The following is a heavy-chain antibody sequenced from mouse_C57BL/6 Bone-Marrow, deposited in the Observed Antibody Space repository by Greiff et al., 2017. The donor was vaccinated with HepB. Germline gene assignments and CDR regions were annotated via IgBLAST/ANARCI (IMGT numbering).Heavy chain of an antibody. V-gene: IGHV1-74*01. Sequence: VQLQQPGAELVKPGASVKVSCKASGYTFTSYWMHWVKQRPGQGLERIGRIHPSDRDTNYNQKFKGKATLTVDKSSSTAYMQLSSLTSEDSAVYYCAIGVTTVVAEGFAYWGQGTLVTVSA. CDR1: GYTFTSYW. CDR2: IHPSDRDT. D-gene: IGHD1-1*01. J-gene: IGHJ3*01. CDR3: AIGVTTVVAEGFAY.